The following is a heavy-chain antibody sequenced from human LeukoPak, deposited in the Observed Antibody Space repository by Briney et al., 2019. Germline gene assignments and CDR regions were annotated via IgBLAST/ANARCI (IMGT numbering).Heavy chain of an antibody. D-gene: IGHD4-17*01. J-gene: IGHJ4*02. CDR2: MNPKSANT. V-gene: IGHV1-8*01. Sequence: ASVKVSCKASGYTFTAYDLNWMRQATGQGLEWMGWMNPKSANTGYAQKFQGRVTMTRDTSINTAYMELSSLRSEDTAIYYCARGKLTHGDYVAVDFWGQGTLVTVSS. CDR1: GYTFTAYD. CDR3: ARGKLTHGDYVAVDF.